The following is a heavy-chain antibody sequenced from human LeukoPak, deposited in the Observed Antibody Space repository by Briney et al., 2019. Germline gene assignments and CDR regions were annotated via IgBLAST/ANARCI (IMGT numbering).Heavy chain of an antibody. CDR3: ARHWEWIQLSYYMDV. V-gene: IGHV5-51*01. Sequence: GESLKISCKGSGYSFTSYWIGWVRQMPGKGLEWMGIIYPGDSDTRYSPSFQGQVTISADKSISTAYLQWSSLTASDTAMYYCARHWEWIQLSYYMDVWGKGTTVTVSS. D-gene: IGHD5-18*01. CDR2: IYPGDSDT. J-gene: IGHJ6*03. CDR1: GYSFTSYW.